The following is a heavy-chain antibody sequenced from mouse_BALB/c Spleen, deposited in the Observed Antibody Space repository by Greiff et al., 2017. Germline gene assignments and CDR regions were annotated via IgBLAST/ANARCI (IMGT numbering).Heavy chain of an antibody. D-gene: IGHD2-10*02. Sequence: EVMLVESGGGLVQPGGSLKLSCAASGFTFSSYTMSWVRQTPEKRLEWVAYISNGGGSTYYPDTVKGRFTISRDNAKNTLYLQMSSLKSEDTAMYYCERQGVNPYGNYAWFAYWGQGTLVTVSA. V-gene: IGHV5-12-2*01. CDR2: ISNGGGST. CDR3: ERQGVNPYGNYAWFAY. J-gene: IGHJ3*01. CDR1: GFTFSSYT.